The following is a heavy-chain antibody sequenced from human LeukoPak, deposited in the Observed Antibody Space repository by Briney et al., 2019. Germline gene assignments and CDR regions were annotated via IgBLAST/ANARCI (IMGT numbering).Heavy chain of an antibody. Sequence: GGSLRLSCAPSGFTFSSYWMSWVRQAPGKGLEWVANIKQDGSEKYYVDSVKGRFTISRDNAKNSLYLQMNSLRAEDTAVYYCAKDRDGSGSYFDYWGQGTLVTVSS. J-gene: IGHJ4*02. CDR2: IKQDGSEK. D-gene: IGHD3-10*01. CDR1: GFTFSSYW. CDR3: AKDRDGSGSYFDY. V-gene: IGHV3-7*03.